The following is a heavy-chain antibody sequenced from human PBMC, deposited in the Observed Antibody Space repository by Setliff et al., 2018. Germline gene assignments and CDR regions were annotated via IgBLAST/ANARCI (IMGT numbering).Heavy chain of an antibody. Sequence: ASVKVSCKASGHTFITFGISGVRQAPGQGLEWMGWISAYSDDTKYAEKFQGRVTMTMDTSTSTAYMELRSLRSDDTAVYYCARDPSLYCSSTSCSPHWFDPWGQGTLVTVSS. CDR1: GHTFITFG. V-gene: IGHV1-18*01. CDR2: ISAYSDDT. J-gene: IGHJ5*02. CDR3: ARDPSLYCSSTSCSPHWFDP. D-gene: IGHD2-2*01.